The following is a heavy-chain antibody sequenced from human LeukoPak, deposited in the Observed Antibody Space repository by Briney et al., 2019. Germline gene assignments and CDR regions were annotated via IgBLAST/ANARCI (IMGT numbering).Heavy chain of an antibody. V-gene: IGHV5-51*01. Sequence: GESLKISCKGSGYSFSNYWIGWVRQMPGKGLEWMGIIYPADSDTRYSPSFQGQVIISADKSITTAYLQWSSLKASDTAMYYCARHGQGYSLDWFDPWGQGTLVTVSS. CDR1: GYSFSNYW. CDR2: IYPADSDT. D-gene: IGHD5-18*01. CDR3: ARHGQGYSLDWFDP. J-gene: IGHJ5*02.